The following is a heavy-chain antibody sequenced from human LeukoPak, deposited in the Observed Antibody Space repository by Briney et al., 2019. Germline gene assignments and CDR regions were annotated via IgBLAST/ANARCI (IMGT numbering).Heavy chain of an antibody. D-gene: IGHD2-15*01. Sequence: SETLSLTCAVSGGSISSSNWWSWVRQPPGKGLEWIGEIYHSGSTNYNPSLKSRVTISVDQSKNQSSLKLSSVTAADTAVYYCARAVCSGGSCYDWFDPWGQGTLVTVSS. CDR3: ARAVCSGGSCYDWFDP. CDR2: IYHSGST. CDR1: GGSISSSNW. J-gene: IGHJ5*02. V-gene: IGHV4-4*02.